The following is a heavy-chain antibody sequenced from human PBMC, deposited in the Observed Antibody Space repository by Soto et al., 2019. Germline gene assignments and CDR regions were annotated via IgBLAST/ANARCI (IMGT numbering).Heavy chain of an antibody. Sequence: EVQLVESGGGLVQPGGSLRLSCAVSGFTFSDYYMDWVRQAPGKGLEWIGRSRNKAKSYTTQYAASVEGRFTVSRDDSKNSLYLQMNSLKTEDTAVYYCARGRNSFDYWGQGILVTVSS. V-gene: IGHV3-72*01. CDR3: ARGRNSFDY. CDR2: SRNKAKSYTT. J-gene: IGHJ4*02. CDR1: GFTFSDYY.